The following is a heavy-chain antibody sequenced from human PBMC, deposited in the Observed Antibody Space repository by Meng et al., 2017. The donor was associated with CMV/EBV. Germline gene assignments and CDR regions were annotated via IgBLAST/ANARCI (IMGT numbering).Heavy chain of an antibody. CDR3: ARVGSYSPRASGYAFDI. D-gene: IGHD1-26*01. Sequence: GGSLRLSCAASGFTFSSYSMNWVRQAPGKGLEWVSSISSSSSYIYYADSVKGRFTISRGNARNSLYLQMNSLRAEDTAVYYCARVGSYSPRASGYAFDIWGQGTMVTVSS. J-gene: IGHJ3*02. CDR2: ISSSSSYI. V-gene: IGHV3-21*01. CDR1: GFTFSSYS.